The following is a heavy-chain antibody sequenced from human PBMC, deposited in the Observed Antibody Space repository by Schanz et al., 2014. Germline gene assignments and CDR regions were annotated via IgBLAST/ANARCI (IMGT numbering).Heavy chain of an antibody. V-gene: IGHV3-9*01. CDR2: MSWNAGSL. D-gene: IGHD3-10*01. Sequence: VQLVESGGGVVQPGGSLRLSCAASGFNFKAYAMSWVRQAPGKGLEWVSGMSWNAGSLGYGDSVKGRFTISRDNAKNSLYLQMNSLRAEDTALYYCAKDGIMVQGVIWERYFDSWGQGTLVTVSS. J-gene: IGHJ4*02. CDR3: AKDGIMVQGVIWERYFDS. CDR1: GFNFKAYA.